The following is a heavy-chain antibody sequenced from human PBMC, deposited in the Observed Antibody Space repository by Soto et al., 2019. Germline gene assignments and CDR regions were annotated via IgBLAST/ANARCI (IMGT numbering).Heavy chain of an antibody. CDR2: INPSGGST. CDR1: GYTFTSDH. Sequence: QVQLVQSGAEVKKPGASVKVSCKASGYTFTSDHMNWVRQAPGQGLEWMGIINPSGGSTSYAQKFQGRVTMTGDTSTSTVYMELSSLRSDDTAVYYCARSVTADYWGQGTLVTVSS. D-gene: IGHD4-4*01. J-gene: IGHJ4*02. V-gene: IGHV1-46*03. CDR3: ARSVTADY.